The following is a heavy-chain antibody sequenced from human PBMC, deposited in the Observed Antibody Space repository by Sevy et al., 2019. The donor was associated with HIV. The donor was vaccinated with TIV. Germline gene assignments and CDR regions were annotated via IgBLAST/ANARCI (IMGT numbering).Heavy chain of an antibody. J-gene: IGHJ6*02. CDR2: ISWDGGST. CDR1: GFTFDDYT. Sequence: GGSLSLSCAASGFTFDDYTMHWVRQAPGKGLEWVSLISWDGGSTYYADSVKGRFTISRDNSKNSLYLQMNSLRTEDTALYYCAKDSGGSYYCYGMDVWGQGTTVTVSS. D-gene: IGHD5-12*01. V-gene: IGHV3-43*01. CDR3: AKDSGGSYYCYGMDV.